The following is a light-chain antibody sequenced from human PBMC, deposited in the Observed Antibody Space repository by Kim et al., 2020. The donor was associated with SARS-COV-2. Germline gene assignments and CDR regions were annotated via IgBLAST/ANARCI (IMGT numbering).Light chain of an antibody. CDR3: LQYYSFPHT. J-gene: IGKJ2*01. CDR1: QGIRGY. Sequence: DIQMTQSPSAMSASVGDRVAITCRASQGIRGYLAWFQQKPGKVPQRLIYDTSNLHSGVPSRFSGTGSGTEYTLTISSLQPEDFTTYYCLQYYSFPHTFGQGTKVDIK. V-gene: IGKV1-17*03. CDR2: DTS.